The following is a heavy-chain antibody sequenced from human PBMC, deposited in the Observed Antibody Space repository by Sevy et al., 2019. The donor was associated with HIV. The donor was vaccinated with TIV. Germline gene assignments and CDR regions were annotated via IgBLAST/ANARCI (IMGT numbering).Heavy chain of an antibody. Sequence: SETLSLTCTVSGGSITSYYWIWIRQSPGKGLEWIGFISDIGNTDYNPSLKSRVTISVDTSKNQFSLRLSSVTAADTAIYYCARDMRWLRKVRNYYYGMDVWGQGTPVTVSS. CDR2: ISDIGNT. J-gene: IGHJ6*02. CDR1: GGSITSYY. D-gene: IGHD3-10*01. CDR3: ARDMRWLRKVRNYYYGMDV. V-gene: IGHV4-59*12.